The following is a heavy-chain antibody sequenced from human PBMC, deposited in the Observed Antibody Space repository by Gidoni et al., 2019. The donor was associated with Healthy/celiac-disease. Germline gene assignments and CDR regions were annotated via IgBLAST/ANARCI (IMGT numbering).Heavy chain of an antibody. CDR1: GFTFSSYA. CDR2: ISGSGGST. Sequence: ELQLLVSWGFLVQPGVSLRLSCAASGFTFSSYAMSWVRPAPGKGLEWVSAISGSGGSTYYADSVKGRFTISRDNAKNTLYLQMNSLRAEDTAVYYCAKTSAGYYWGQGTLVTVSS. V-gene: IGHV3-23*01. CDR3: AKTSAGYY. D-gene: IGHD6-19*01. J-gene: IGHJ4*02.